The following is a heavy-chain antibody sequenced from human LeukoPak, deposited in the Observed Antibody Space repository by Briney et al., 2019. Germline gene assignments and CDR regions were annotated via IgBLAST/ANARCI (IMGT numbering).Heavy chain of an antibody. CDR2: LYSGGNT. CDR3: ARDGGGYMLDF. Sequence: GGSLRLSCAVSGFSVSRYYISWVRQAPGKGLQWVSILYSGGNTYYADSVKGRFTISRDSSKNTLYLQMNSLRPEDSAVYYCARDGGGYMLDFWGQGTLVTVSS. J-gene: IGHJ4*02. CDR1: GFSVSRYY. D-gene: IGHD3-16*01. V-gene: IGHV3-53*01.